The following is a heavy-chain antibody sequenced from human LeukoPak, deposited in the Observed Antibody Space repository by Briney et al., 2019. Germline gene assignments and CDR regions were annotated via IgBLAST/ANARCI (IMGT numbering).Heavy chain of an antibody. J-gene: IGHJ4*02. D-gene: IGHD5-24*01. CDR1: GYTFTSYG. CDR2: ISAYNGNT. Sequence: ASVKVSCKASGYTFTSYGISWVRQAPGQGLEWMGWISAYNGNTNYAQKLQGRVTMTRDTSISTAYMELNWLTSDDTAVYYCARWLDMALNPDYWGQGTLVTVSS. V-gene: IGHV1-18*01. CDR3: ARWLDMALNPDY.